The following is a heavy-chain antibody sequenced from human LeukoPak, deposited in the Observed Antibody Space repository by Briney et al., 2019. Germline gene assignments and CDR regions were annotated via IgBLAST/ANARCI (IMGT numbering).Heavy chain of an antibody. CDR1: GYTFTSYD. J-gene: IGHJ5*02. D-gene: IGHD2-8*01. CDR3: AREAYCTNGVCYNNWFDP. V-gene: IGHV1-2*06. CDR2: INPNSGGT. Sequence: ASVKVSCKASGYTFTSYDINWVRQATGQGLEWMGRINPNSGGTNYAQKFQGRVTMTRDTSISTAYMELSRLRSDDTAVYYCAREAYCTNGVCYNNWFDPWGQGTLVTVSS.